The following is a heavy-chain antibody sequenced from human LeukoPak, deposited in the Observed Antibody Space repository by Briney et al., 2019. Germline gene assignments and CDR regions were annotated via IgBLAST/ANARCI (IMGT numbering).Heavy chain of an antibody. CDR3: ARETGRGYGSGSYYDY. D-gene: IGHD3-10*01. CDR2: INPNSGGT. Sequence: ASVKVSCKASGYTFTGYYMHWVRQAPGQGLEWMGWINPNSGGTNYAQKFQGWVTMTRDTSISTAYMELSRLRSDDTAVYYCARETGRGYGSGSYYDYWGQGTPVTVSS. V-gene: IGHV1-2*04. CDR1: GYTFTGYY. J-gene: IGHJ4*02.